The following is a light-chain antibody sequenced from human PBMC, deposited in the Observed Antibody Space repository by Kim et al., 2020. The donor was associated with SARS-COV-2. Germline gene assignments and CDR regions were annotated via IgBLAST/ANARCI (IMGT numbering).Light chain of an antibody. CDR2: RDN. Sequence: PGQRVTISCSGSGSIGNNDLSWYQQLPGTAPKLLIYRDNQRPSGVPDRFSGSRSGTSASLSISGLRSEDEAYYYCAAWDASLGGRVFGGGTKLTVL. CDR1: GSIGNND. CDR3: AAWDASLGGRV. V-gene: IGLV1-47*01. J-gene: IGLJ3*02.